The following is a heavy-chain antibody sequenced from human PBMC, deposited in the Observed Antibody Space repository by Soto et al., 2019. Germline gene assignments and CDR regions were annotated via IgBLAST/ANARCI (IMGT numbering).Heavy chain of an antibody. CDR3: ARSTPGNPFDI. Sequence: PGGSLRLSCAASGFTFSTYTMNWVRQAPGKGLEWVSSISAGSRSIYYTDSLKGRSTVSRDNSKNSLYLQINSLKADDTAVYYCARSTPGNPFDIWGQGTMVTVSS. CDR1: GFTFSTYT. D-gene: IGHD3-10*01. CDR2: ISAGSRSI. V-gene: IGHV3-21*01. J-gene: IGHJ3*02.